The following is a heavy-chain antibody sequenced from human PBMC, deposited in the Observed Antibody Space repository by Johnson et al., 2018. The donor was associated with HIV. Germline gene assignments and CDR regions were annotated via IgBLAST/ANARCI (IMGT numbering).Heavy chain of an antibody. CDR1: GFTFSNAW. D-gene: IGHD6-13*01. J-gene: IGHJ3*02. V-gene: IGHV3-15*01. CDR3: TTYSIIHAFDI. Sequence: VQLVESGGGLVKPGGSLRLSCAASGFTFSNAWMSWVRQAPGKGLECVGRIKSKTDGGTTDYAAPVKGRFTISRDDSKNTLYLQMNSLKTEDTAVYYCTTYSIIHAFDIWGQGTMVTVSS. CDR2: IKSKTDGGTT.